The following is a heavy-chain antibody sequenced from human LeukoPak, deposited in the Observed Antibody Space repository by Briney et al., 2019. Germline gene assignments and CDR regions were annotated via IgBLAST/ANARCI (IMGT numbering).Heavy chain of an antibody. Sequence: ASVQVSCKATGYIFTSYDMHWVRQAPGQRLEWMGWINAGNGNTKYSQKFQGRVTITRDTSASTAYMELSSLRSEDTAVYYCARGIVVAGHIFDYWGQGTLVTVSS. CDR1: GYIFTSYD. D-gene: IGHD6-19*01. J-gene: IGHJ4*02. V-gene: IGHV1-3*01. CDR3: ARGIVVAGHIFDY. CDR2: INAGNGNT.